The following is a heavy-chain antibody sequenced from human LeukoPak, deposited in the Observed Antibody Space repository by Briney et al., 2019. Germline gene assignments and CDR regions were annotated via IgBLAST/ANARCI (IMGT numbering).Heavy chain of an antibody. CDR1: GYTFTGYY. CDR3: AREPTPPSEY. CDR2: IDPNSGGT. V-gene: IGHV1-2*02. D-gene: IGHD4-11*01. J-gene: IGHJ4*02. Sequence: GASVKVSCKASGYTFTGYYIYWVRQAPGQGLEWMGWIDPNSGGTSYAQKFQGRVTMTRETSISTAYMELSRLKSDDTAVYYCAREPTPPSEYWGQGTLVTVSS.